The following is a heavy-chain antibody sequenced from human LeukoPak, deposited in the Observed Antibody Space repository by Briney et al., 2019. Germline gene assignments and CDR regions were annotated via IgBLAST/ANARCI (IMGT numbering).Heavy chain of an antibody. CDR2: FDPEDGET. Sequence: GASVKVSCKVSGYTLTELSMHWGRPAPGKGLGWMGGFDPEDGETIYTQKFQGRVTMTEDTSTDTAYMELSSLRSEDTAVYYCATDRGGSGSYYDYWGQGTLVTVSS. CDR1: GYTLTELS. J-gene: IGHJ4*02. D-gene: IGHD3-10*01. CDR3: ATDRGGSGSYYDY. V-gene: IGHV1-24*01.